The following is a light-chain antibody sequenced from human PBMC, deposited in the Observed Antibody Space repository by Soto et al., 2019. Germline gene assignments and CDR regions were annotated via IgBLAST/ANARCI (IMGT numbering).Light chain of an antibody. V-gene: IGKV3-20*01. J-gene: IGKJ5*01. CDR1: QPVSSGY. CDR3: QQYGTSPQIS. CDR2: ATS. Sequence: EVVLTQSPGALSLSPGERATLSCRASQPVSSGYLAWYQQKPGQAPRLVIFATSRRASGIPERFSGGGSGTDFPLTISKLAPEDVEVYCCQQYGTSPQISFGQGTRLEIK.